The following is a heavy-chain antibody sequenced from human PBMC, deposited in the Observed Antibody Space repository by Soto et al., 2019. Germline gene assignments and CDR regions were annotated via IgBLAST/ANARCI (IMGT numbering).Heavy chain of an antibody. CDR3: ARSTMVRGVINPLYYYYYMDV. CDR2: IIPILGIA. Sequence: GASVKVSCEASGGTFSSYTISWVRQAPGQGLEWMGRIIPILGIANYAQKFQGRVTITADKSTSTAYMELSSLRSEDTAVYYCARSTMVRGVINPLYYYYYMDVWGKGTTVTVSS. J-gene: IGHJ6*03. CDR1: GGTFSSYT. D-gene: IGHD3-10*01. V-gene: IGHV1-69*02.